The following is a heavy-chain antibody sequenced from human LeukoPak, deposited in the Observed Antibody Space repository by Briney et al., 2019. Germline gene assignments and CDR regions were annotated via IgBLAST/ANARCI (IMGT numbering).Heavy chain of an antibody. V-gene: IGHV1-8*01. Sequence: ASVKVSCKASGYTFTRYDINWVRQATGQGLEWMGWMNPNSGNTGYAQKFQGRVTMTRNTSISTAYMELSSLRSEDTAVYYCARAVEMAPFVDYWGQGTLVTVSS. J-gene: IGHJ4*02. CDR2: MNPNSGNT. CDR1: GYTFTRYD. CDR3: ARAVEMAPFVDY. D-gene: IGHD5-24*01.